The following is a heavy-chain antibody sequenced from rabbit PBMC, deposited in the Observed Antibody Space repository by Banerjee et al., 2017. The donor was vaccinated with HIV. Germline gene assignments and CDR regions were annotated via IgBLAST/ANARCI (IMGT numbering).Heavy chain of an antibody. CDR2: MDAGSGST. D-gene: IGHD7-1*01. CDR1: GFDFSSSLY. V-gene: IGHV1S40*01. J-gene: IGHJ4*01. CDR3: AQWDYAGYVGYDHALGL. Sequence: QSLEESGGDLVKPEGSLTLTRKASGFDFSSSLYMCWVRQAPGKGLEWIGCMDAGSGSTHYASWAKGRFTISKTSSTTVTLQMTSLTAADTATYFCAQWDYAGYVGYDHALGLWGPG.